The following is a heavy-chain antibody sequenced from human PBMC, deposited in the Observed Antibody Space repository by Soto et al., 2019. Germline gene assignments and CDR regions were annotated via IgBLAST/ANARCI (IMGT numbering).Heavy chain of an antibody. D-gene: IGHD7-27*01. Sequence: QVQLMQSGAEVKKPGASVKVSCKASGYTFTSYYRHWVRQATGQGLEWMGIINASGGSASYARKFQGRVAMTRDTSTSTVYMEVSSLGYEDTAVYYCARDPNLSLTYHYYGMDVWGQGTTVTVSS. J-gene: IGHJ6*02. CDR2: INASGGSA. CDR1: GYTFTSYY. V-gene: IGHV1-46*01. CDR3: ARDPNLSLTYHYYGMDV.